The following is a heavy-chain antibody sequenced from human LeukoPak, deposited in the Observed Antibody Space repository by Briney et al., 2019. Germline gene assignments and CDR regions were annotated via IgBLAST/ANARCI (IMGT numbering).Heavy chain of an antibody. Sequence: PSETLSLTCTVSGDSISNNYWTWVRQSPGKGLEWIGYIYYSGSTSYNPSLKSRVTISVDTSKNQFSLKLSSVTAADTAVYYCAREEALGSGSFDYWGQGTLVTVSS. CDR3: AREEALGSGSFDY. J-gene: IGHJ4*02. CDR2: IYYSGST. D-gene: IGHD1-26*01. CDR1: GDSISNNY. V-gene: IGHV4-59*01.